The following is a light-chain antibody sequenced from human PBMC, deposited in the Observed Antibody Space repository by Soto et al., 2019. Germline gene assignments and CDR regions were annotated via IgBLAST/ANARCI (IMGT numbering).Light chain of an antibody. CDR1: QTISSW. CDR3: QQYKT. J-gene: IGKJ1*01. V-gene: IGKV1-5*03. Sequence: DIQMTQSPSTLSGSVGDRVTITCRASQTISSWLAWYQQKPGKAPRLLIYKASSLASGVPSRFSGSGSGTEFTLTISSLQPDDFATYYCQQYKTFGQGTKV. CDR2: KAS.